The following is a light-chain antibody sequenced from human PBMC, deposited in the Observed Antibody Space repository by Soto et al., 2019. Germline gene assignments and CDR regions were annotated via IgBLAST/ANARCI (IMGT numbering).Light chain of an antibody. CDR1: SSDVGSYNL. V-gene: IGLV2-23*02. J-gene: IGLJ2*01. CDR2: DVS. CDR3: CSYAGSRTHVL. Sequence: QSALTQPASVSGSPGQSITISCIGTSSDVGSYNLVSWYQQHPGKAPKVLIYDVSERPSGVSNRFSGSKSGNTASLTISGLQAEDEAEYYCCSYAGSRTHVLFGGGTQLTVL.